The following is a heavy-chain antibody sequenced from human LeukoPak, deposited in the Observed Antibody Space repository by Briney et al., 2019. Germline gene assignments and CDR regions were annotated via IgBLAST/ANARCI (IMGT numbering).Heavy chain of an antibody. Sequence: GGSLRLSCAVSGFTLSTYAMSWVRQAPGKGLEWVSAIGSTTYYADSVKGRFTISRENAKNSLYLQMNSLRAGDTAVYYCARGFLGDAFDIWGQGTMVTVSS. J-gene: IGHJ3*02. CDR1: GFTLSTYA. D-gene: IGHD3-3*01. CDR3: ARGFLGDAFDI. V-gene: IGHV3-13*01. CDR2: IGSTT.